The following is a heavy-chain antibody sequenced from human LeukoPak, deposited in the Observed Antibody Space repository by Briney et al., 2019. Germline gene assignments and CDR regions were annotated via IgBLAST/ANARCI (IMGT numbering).Heavy chain of an antibody. CDR3: ARAPYDSSGYYYFDY. Sequence: NPSQTLSLTCTVSGGSISSGSYYWTRIRQPAGKGLEWIGRIYTSGSTNYNPSLKSRVTMSVDTSKNQFSLKLSSVTAADTAVYYCARAPYDSSGYYYFDYWGQGTLVTVSS. J-gene: IGHJ4*02. D-gene: IGHD3-22*01. V-gene: IGHV4-61*02. CDR1: GGSISSGSYY. CDR2: IYTSGST.